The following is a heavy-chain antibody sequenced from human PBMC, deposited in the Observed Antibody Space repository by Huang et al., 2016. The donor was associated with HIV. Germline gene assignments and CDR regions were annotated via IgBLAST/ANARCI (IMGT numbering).Heavy chain of an antibody. D-gene: IGHD1-26*01. CDR2: IRYDGSNK. CDR3: AKVGRGSHAFDI. J-gene: IGHJ3*02. Sequence: QVQLVESGGGVVQPGGSLRLSCAASGFTFSSYGMHWGRQAPGKGLEWVAFIRYDGSNKYYADSVKGRFTISRDNSKNTLYLQMNSLRAEDTAVYYCAKVGRGSHAFDIWGQGTMVTVSS. V-gene: IGHV3-30*02. CDR1: GFTFSSYG.